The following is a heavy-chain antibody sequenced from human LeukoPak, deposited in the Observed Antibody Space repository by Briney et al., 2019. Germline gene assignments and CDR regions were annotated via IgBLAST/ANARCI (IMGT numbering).Heavy chain of an antibody. CDR1: GFSSSSYV. CDR2: IRVSGGST. Sequence: LRLSNAASGFSSSSYVMRGVRQTAGRGQEMVSAIRVSGGSTYYEDFLEGRITISRDNSTNSLYLKMNSLRAEDTAVYYCATWRSIAARVFDYWGQGTLVTVSS. V-gene: IGHV3-23*01. D-gene: IGHD6-6*01. CDR3: ATWRSIAARVFDY. J-gene: IGHJ4*02.